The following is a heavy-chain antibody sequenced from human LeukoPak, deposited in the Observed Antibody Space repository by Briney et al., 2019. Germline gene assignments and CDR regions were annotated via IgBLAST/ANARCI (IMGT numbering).Heavy chain of an antibody. V-gene: IGHV4-39*07. CDR3: ARRYNWNDRWD. Sequence: PSETLSLTCTVSGGSISSTNYYWGWIRQPPGKGLEWIGSIYYSGSTYYNPSLKSRLTISLDTSKNQFSLRLSSVAAADTAFYYCARRYNWNDRWDWGQGTLVTVSP. CDR1: GGSISSTNYY. CDR2: IYYSGST. J-gene: IGHJ4*02. D-gene: IGHD1-1*01.